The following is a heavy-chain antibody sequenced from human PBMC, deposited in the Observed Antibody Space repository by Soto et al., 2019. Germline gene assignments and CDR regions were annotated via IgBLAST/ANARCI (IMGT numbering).Heavy chain of an antibody. CDR3: ARGGVSTSCQDY. CDR1: GGSISSGDYY. Sequence: QVQLQESGPGLVKPSQTLSLTCTVSGGSISSGDYYWSWIRQPPGKGLEWIGYIYYSGRTYYNPSLKSRVTISVETSKNQFSLKLSSVTAEDTAVYYCARGGVSTSCQDYWGQGTLVTVSS. V-gene: IGHV4-30-4*01. D-gene: IGHD2-2*01. CDR2: IYYSGRT. J-gene: IGHJ4*02.